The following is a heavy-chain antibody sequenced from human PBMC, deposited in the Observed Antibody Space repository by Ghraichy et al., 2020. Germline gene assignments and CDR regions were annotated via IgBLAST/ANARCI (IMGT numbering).Heavy chain of an antibody. CDR1: GFTFSSYS. J-gene: IGHJ4*02. Sequence: ETLSLTCAASGFTFSSYSMNWVRQAPGKGLEWVSYISSSSSTIYYADSVKGRFTISRDNAKNSLYLQMNSLRVEDTAVYYCASSGSGSYHFDYWGQGTLVTVSS. CDR3: ASSGSGSYHFDY. CDR2: ISSSSSTI. V-gene: IGHV3-48*01. D-gene: IGHD3-10*01.